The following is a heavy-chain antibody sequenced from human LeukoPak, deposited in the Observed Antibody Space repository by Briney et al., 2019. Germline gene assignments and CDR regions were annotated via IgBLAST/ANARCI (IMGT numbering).Heavy chain of an antibody. Sequence: SETLSLTCTVSGGSISSDYWSWIRQPPGKGLEWIGYIYYSGSTNYNPSLKSRVTISVDTSKNQFSLKLSSVTAADTAVYYCARGNPYSYGLPDYWGQGTLVTVSS. J-gene: IGHJ4*02. D-gene: IGHD5-18*01. V-gene: IGHV4-59*01. CDR3: ARGNPYSYGLPDY. CDR2: IYYSGST. CDR1: GGSISSDY.